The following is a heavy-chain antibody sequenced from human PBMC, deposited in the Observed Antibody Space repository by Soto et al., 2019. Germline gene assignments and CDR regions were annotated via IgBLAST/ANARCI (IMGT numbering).Heavy chain of an antibody. CDR1: GFTFSDYY. Sequence: GGSLRLSCAASGFTFSDYYMSWIRQAPGKGLEWVSYISSSSSYIYYADSVKGRFTISRDNAKNSLYLQMNSLRAEDTAVYYCARDRVTIFGVVITTPYYYYGMDVWGQGTTVTVSS. CDR2: ISSSSSYI. D-gene: IGHD3-3*01. J-gene: IGHJ6*02. CDR3: ARDRVTIFGVVITTPYYYYGMDV. V-gene: IGHV3-11*06.